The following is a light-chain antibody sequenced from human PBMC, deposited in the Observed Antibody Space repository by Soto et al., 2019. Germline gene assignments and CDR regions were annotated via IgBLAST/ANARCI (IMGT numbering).Light chain of an antibody. CDR3: SSYTSSSTL. CDR2: DVS. CDR1: SSDVDGYNS. J-gene: IGLJ1*01. Sequence: QSALTQPASVSGSPGQSITISCTGTSSDVDGYNSVSWYQQRPGKAPKLMIYDVSNRPSGVSNRFSGSKSGNTASLIISGLQAEDEADYYCSSYTSSSTLFGTGTKLTVL. V-gene: IGLV2-14*01.